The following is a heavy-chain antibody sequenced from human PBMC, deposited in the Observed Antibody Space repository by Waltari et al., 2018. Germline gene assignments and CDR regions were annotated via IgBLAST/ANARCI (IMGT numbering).Heavy chain of an antibody. CDR3: ARGLNWLPVDY. V-gene: IGHV4-61*09. CDR1: GGSISSGSYY. CDR2: IYTSGST. J-gene: IGHJ4*02. D-gene: IGHD5-12*01. Sequence: QVQLQESGPGLVKPSQTLSLTCTVSGGSISSGSYYWSWIRQPAGKGLEWIGYIYTSGSTNYNPSLKRRVTISVDTSKNQFSLKLSSVTAADTAVYYCARGLNWLPVDYWGQGTLVTVSS.